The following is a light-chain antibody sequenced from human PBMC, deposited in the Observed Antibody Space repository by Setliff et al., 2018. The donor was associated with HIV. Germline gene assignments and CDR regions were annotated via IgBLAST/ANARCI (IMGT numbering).Light chain of an antibody. CDR1: TSDVGGYNF. Sequence: QSALAQPRSVSGSPGQSVTISCTGTTSDVGGYNFVSWYQHHPGKAPKLMIYDVIKRPPGVPDRFSGSKSGNTASLTISGLQAEDEADYYCCSYAGSHTFVFGTGTKVTVL. V-gene: IGLV2-11*01. CDR2: DVI. CDR3: CSYAGSHTFV. J-gene: IGLJ1*01.